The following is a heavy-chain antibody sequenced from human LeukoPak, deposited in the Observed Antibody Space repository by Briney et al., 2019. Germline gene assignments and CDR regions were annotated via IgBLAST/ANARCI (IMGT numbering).Heavy chain of an antibody. CDR1: GFTFDDYA. Sequence: GGSLRPSCAASGFTFDDYAMHWVRQAPGKGLEWVSGISWNSGSIGYADSVKGRFTISRDNAKNSLYLQMNSLRAEDTALYYCAEDIQEGGDRGSYWYFDLWGRGTLVTVSS. J-gene: IGHJ2*01. V-gene: IGHV3-9*01. CDR2: ISWNSGSI. CDR3: AEDIQEGGDRGSYWYFDL. D-gene: IGHD3-10*01.